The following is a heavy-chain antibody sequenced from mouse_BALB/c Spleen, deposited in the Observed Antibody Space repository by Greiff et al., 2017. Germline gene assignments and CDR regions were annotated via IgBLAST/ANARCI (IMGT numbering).Heavy chain of an antibody. V-gene: IGHV1-77*01. CDR1: GYTFTDYY. CDR3: ARLITTATLYAMDY. J-gene: IGHJ4*01. Sequence: QVQLQQSGAELARPGASVKLSCKASGYTFTDYYINWVKQSTGQGLEWIGEIYPGSGNTYYNEKFKGKATLTADKSSSTAYMQLSSLTSEDSAVYFCARLITTATLYAMDYWGQGTSVTVAS. D-gene: IGHD1-2*01. CDR2: IYPGSGNT.